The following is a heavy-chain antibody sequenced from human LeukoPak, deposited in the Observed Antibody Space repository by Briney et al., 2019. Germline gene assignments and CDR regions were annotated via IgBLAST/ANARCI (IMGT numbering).Heavy chain of an antibody. CDR2: ISSSSSTI. V-gene: IGHV3-48*01. CDR1: GFTFSSYS. D-gene: IGHD3-22*01. CDR3: AKDRGYYPLPEFDY. Sequence: GGSLRLSCAASGFTFSSYSMNWVRQAPGKGLEWVSYISSSSSTIYYADSVKGRFTISRDNSKNTLYLQMNSLRAEDTAVYYCAKDRGYYPLPEFDYWGQGTLVTVSS. J-gene: IGHJ4*02.